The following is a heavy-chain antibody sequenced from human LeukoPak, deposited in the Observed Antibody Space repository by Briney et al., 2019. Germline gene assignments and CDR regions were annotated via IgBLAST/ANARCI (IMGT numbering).Heavy chain of an antibody. J-gene: IGHJ5*02. Sequence: GASLKISCKGSGYSFASFWIGWVRQMPGKGLEWMGVIYPADSDTRYSPSFQGQVTISADKSTSTAYLQWSTLKASDTAIYYCARQSAAAQYTNWFDPWGQGTLVTVS. CDR1: GYSFASFW. D-gene: IGHD2-2*01. V-gene: IGHV5-51*01. CDR2: IYPADSDT. CDR3: ARQSAAAQYTNWFDP.